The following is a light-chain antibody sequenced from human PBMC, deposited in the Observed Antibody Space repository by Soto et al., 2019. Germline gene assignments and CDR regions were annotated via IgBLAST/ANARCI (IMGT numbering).Light chain of an antibody. J-gene: IGLJ3*02. V-gene: IGLV7-46*01. CDR2: DTS. CDR1: TGAVTSGHF. Sequence: QAVVTQETSLTVSPGGTVTLTCGSSTGAVTSGHFPYWFQQKPGQAPRTLIYDTSNKHSWTPARFSGSLLGGKAALTLSGAQPEDEADDYCMRVHRCAPVFGGGTKLTVL. CDR3: MRVHRCAPV.